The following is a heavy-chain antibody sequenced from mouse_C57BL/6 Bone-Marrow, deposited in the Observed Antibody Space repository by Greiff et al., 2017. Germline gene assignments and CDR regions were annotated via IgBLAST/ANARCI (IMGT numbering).Heavy chain of an antibody. Sequence: QVHVKQPGAELVRPGSSVKLSCKASGYTFTSYWMHWVKQRPIQGLEWIGNIDPSDSETHYNQKFKDKATLTVDKSSSTAYMQLSSLTSEDSAVYYCAISYGNYGAWFAYWGQGTLVTVSA. V-gene: IGHV1-52*01. D-gene: IGHD2-1*01. CDR1: GYTFTSYW. CDR2: IDPSDSET. J-gene: IGHJ3*01. CDR3: AISYGNYGAWFAY.